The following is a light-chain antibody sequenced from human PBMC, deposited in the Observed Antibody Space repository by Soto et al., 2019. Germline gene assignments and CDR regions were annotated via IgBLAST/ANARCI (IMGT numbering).Light chain of an antibody. Sequence: SYELTQPPSVSVSPGQTASITCSGDKLGDKYVCWYQQKPGQSPVLVIYQDTKRPSGIPERFSGSNTGNTATLTVSGTQALDEADYYCQAWDSSTVVFGGGTKLTVL. CDR2: QDT. V-gene: IGLV3-1*01. J-gene: IGLJ2*01. CDR3: QAWDSSTVV. CDR1: KLGDKY.